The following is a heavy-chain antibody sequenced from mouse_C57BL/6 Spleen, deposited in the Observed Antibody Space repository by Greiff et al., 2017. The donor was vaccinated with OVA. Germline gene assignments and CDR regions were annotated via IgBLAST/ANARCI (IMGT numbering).Heavy chain of an antibody. V-gene: IGHV5-17*01. Sequence: EVKVEESGGGLVKPGGSLKLSCAASGFTFSDYGMHWVRQAPEKGLEWVAYISSGSSTIYYADTVKGRFTISRDNAKNTLFLQMTSLRSEDTAMYYCARKRAKDDWGQGTSVTVSS. CDR3: ARKRAKDD. CDR1: GFTFSDYG. CDR2: ISSGSSTI. J-gene: IGHJ4*01.